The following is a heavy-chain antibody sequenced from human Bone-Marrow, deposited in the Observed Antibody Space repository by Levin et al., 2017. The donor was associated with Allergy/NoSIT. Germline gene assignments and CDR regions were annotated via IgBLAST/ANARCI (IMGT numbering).Heavy chain of an antibody. V-gene: IGHV3-33*01. CDR3: AREDSHLLGMDV. Sequence: GESLKISCAASGFSIDNYGMHWVRQAPGKGLEWVAVTWYNEDNIYYSDSVKGRFTISRDNSKKMLYLQMNSLRADDTAVYYCAREDSHLLGMDVWGQGTTVTVSS. CDR1: GFSIDNYG. J-gene: IGHJ6*02. CDR2: TWYNEDNI. D-gene: IGHD4-11*01.